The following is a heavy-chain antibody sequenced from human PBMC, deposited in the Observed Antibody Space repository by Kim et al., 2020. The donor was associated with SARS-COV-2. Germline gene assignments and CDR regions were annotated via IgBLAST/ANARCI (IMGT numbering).Heavy chain of an antibody. J-gene: IGHJ3*02. CDR2: ISYVGSNK. V-gene: IGHV3-30*04. CDR1: GFTFSSYA. Sequence: GGSLRLSCAASGFTFSSYAMHWVRQAPGKGLEWVAVISYVGSNKYYADSVKGRFTISRDNSKNTLYLQMNSLRAEDTAVYYCARDRGEVYGGAFDIWGQGTMVTVSS. D-gene: IGHD3-10*01. CDR3: ARDRGEVYGGAFDI.